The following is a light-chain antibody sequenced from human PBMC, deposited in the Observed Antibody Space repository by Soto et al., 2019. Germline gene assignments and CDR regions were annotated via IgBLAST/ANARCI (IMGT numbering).Light chain of an antibody. CDR3: QQYGSSGT. CDR1: QSVSNNY. Sequence: ERLLTESPSPLSLSPGERATLSCRASQSVSNNYLAWYQQKPGQAPRLLIYGASNRATGIPDRFSGSGSGTDFTLTISRLEPEDFAVYYCQQYGSSGTFGQGTKVDIK. J-gene: IGKJ1*01. V-gene: IGKV3-20*01. CDR2: GAS.